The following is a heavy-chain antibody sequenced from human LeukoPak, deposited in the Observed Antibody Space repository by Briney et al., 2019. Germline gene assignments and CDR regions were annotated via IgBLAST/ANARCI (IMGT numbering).Heavy chain of an antibody. CDR3: ARGPPNWGYGY. J-gene: IGHJ4*02. D-gene: IGHD7-27*01. CDR1: GYTFTSYD. V-gene: IGHV1-8*01. Sequence: ASVKVSCKASGYTFTSYDFNWVRQATGQRPERMGWMSPNSGDTGYAQKFQDRVTMTRNTSISTAYMELSSLRSDDTAVYYCARGPPNWGYGYWGPGTLVTVSS. CDR2: MSPNSGDT.